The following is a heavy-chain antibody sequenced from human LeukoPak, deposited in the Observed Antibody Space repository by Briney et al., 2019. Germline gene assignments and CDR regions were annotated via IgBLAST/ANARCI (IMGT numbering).Heavy chain of an antibody. Sequence: SETLSLTCTVSGGSISSYYWSWIRQPPGKGLEWIGYIYDSGSTNYNPSLKSRVTMSVDTSKNQFSLKLSSVTAADTAVYYCVRAQAGREDYYYYYYMDVWGKGTTVTISS. V-gene: IGHV4-59*12. CDR2: IYDSGST. J-gene: IGHJ6*03. CDR1: GGSISSYY. CDR3: VRAQAGREDYYYYYYMDV.